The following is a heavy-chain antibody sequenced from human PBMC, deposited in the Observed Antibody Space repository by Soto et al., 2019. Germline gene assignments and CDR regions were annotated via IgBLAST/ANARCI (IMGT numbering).Heavy chain of an antibody. Sequence: GGSLRLSCAASGFTFSSYGMHWVRQAPGKGLEWVAVISYDGSNKYYADSVKGRFTISRDNSKNTLYLQMNSLRAEDTAVYYCAKDSEGSGWLKGLYWGQGTPVTVSS. D-gene: IGHD6-19*01. CDR3: AKDSEGSGWLKGLY. J-gene: IGHJ4*02. CDR1: GFTFSSYG. V-gene: IGHV3-30*18. CDR2: ISYDGSNK.